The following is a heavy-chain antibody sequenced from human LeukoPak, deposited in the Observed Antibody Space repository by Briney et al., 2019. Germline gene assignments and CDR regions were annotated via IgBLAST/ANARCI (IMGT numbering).Heavy chain of an antibody. D-gene: IGHD2-21*02. CDR3: ARDRPSYCGGDCFISSDWYFDL. CDR2: IYTSGST. J-gene: IGHJ2*01. Sequence: SETLSLTCTVSGGSISSYYWSWIRQPAGKGLEWIGRIYTSGSTNYNPSLKSRVTMSVDTSKNQFSLKLSSVTAADTAVYYCARDRPSYCGGDCFISSDWYFDLWGRGTLVTVSS. CDR1: GGSISSYY. V-gene: IGHV4-4*07.